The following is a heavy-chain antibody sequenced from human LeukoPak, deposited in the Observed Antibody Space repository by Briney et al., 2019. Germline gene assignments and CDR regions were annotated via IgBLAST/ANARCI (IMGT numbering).Heavy chain of an antibody. CDR3: ARPVDTAMVSFDY. CDR2: IYSGGST. D-gene: IGHD5-18*01. V-gene: IGHV3-53*01. J-gene: IGHJ4*02. Sequence: GGSLRLSCAASGFTVSSNYMSWVRQAPGKGLEWVSVIYSGGSTYYADSVKGRFTISRDNSKNTLYLQMNSLRAEDTAVYYCARPVDTAMVSFDYWGQGTLVTVSS. CDR1: GFTVSSNY.